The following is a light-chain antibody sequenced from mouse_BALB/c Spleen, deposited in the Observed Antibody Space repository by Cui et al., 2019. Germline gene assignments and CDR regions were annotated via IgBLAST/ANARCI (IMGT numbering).Light chain of an antibody. J-gene: IGKJ1*01. CDR1: QDLNRY. CDR2: RAN. CDR3: LQYDEFPRT. Sequence: DIKMTQSPSSMYASLGERFTITCKASQDLNRYFSWFQQKPGKSPKTLIYRANRLVDGVPSRFSGSGSGQDYSLTISSLEYEDMGIYYCLQYDEFPRTFGGGTKLEIK. V-gene: IGKV14-111*01.